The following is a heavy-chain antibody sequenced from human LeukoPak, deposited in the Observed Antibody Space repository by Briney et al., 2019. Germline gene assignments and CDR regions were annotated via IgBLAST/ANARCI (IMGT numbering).Heavy chain of an antibody. CDR2: IYYGGST. CDR3: ARVGDSSGWYLDR. Sequence: SETLSLTCTVSGGSMSTYYWSWIRQPPGKGLEWIGYIYYGGSTNYNPSLKSRITISVDTSKNQFSLKLSSVTAADTAVYYCARVGDSSGWYLDRWGRGTLVTVSS. CDR1: GGSMSTYY. D-gene: IGHD3-22*01. V-gene: IGHV4-59*08. J-gene: IGHJ2*01.